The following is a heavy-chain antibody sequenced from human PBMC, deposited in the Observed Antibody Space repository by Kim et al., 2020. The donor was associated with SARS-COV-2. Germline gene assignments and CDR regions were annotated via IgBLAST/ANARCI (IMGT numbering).Heavy chain of an antibody. V-gene: IGHV3-15*01. Sequence: GGSLGLSCAASGFTFSNAWMSWVRQAPGKGLEWVGRIKSKTDGGTTDYAAPVKGRFTISRDDSKNTLYLQMNSLKTEDTAVYYCTTDTGFGELLVEEVGYFDYWGQGTLVTVSS. CDR2: IKSKTDGGTT. J-gene: IGHJ4*02. D-gene: IGHD3-10*01. CDR1: GFTFSNAW. CDR3: TTDTGFGELLVEEVGYFDY.